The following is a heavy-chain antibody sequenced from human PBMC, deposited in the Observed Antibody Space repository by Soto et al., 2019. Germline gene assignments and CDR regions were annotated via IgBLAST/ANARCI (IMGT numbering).Heavy chain of an antibody. CDR3: ARLDDDSSGCYN. CDR1: GYNFANYW. V-gene: IGHV5-51*01. J-gene: IGHJ4*02. Sequence: PGESLKISCKGSGYNFANYWIGWVRQMPGKGLEWMGIIYPGNSDTRYSPSFQGQVTISADTSISTAYLEWSSLKASDTAMYYCARLDDDSSGCYNWGQGTLVTV. CDR2: IYPGNSDT. D-gene: IGHD3-22*01.